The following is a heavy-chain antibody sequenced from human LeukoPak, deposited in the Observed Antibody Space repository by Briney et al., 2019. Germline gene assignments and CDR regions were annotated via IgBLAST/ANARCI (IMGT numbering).Heavy chain of an antibody. CDR2: INPNFGTA. J-gene: IGHJ5*02. CDR3: ARGVGDQLLLVWFDP. D-gene: IGHD2-2*01. CDR1: GYTFTSYA. V-gene: IGHV1-69*06. Sequence: SVKVSCKASGYTFTSYAMNWVRQAPGQGLEWMGWINPNFGTANYAQKFQGRVTITADKSTSTAYMELSSLRSEDTAVYYCARGVGDQLLLVWFDPWGQGTLVTVSS.